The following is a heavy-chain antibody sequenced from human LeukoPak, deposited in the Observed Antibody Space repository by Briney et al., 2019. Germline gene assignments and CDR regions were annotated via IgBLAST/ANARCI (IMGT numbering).Heavy chain of an antibody. CDR2: ISAYNGNT. V-gene: IGHV1-18*01. D-gene: IGHD2-15*01. J-gene: IGHJ3*02. CDR3: ARDRYCSGGSCYGAFDI. CDR1: GYTFTSYG. Sequence: ASMKVSCKASGYTFTSYGISWVRQAPGQGLEWMGWISAYNGNTNYAQKLQGRVTMTTDTSTSTAYMELRSLRSDDTAVYYCARDRYCSGGSCYGAFDIWGQGTMVTVSS.